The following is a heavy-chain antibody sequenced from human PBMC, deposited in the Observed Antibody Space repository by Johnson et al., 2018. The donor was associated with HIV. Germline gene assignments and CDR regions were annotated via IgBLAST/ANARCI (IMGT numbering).Heavy chain of an antibody. D-gene: IGHD2-21*02. V-gene: IGHV3-11*04. CDR2: ISSSGSII. J-gene: IGHJ3*01. CDR1: GFSFSDYY. CDR3: VKDWQRWVLTADAFDV. Sequence: QVQLVESGGGLVKPGGSLRLSCAASGFSFSDYYMSWIRQAPGKGLESVSYISSSGSIISYADSVKGRFTISRDNSQNTLYLQMNSLRPEDTAVYYCVKDWQRWVLTADAFDVWGPGTMVTVSS.